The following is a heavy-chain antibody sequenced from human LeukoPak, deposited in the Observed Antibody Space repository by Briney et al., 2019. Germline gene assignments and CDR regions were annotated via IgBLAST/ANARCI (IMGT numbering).Heavy chain of an antibody. CDR1: GGSISSYY. CDR2: IYTSGST. D-gene: IGHD6-13*01. J-gene: IGHJ4*02. Sequence: PSETLSLTCTVSGGSISSYYWSWIRQPAGKGLEWIGRIYTSGSTNYNPSLKSRVTMSVDTSKNQFSLKLSSVTAADTAVYYCARSGPSGSSWHPFDYWGQGTLVTVSS. V-gene: IGHV4-4*07. CDR3: ARSGPSGSSWHPFDY.